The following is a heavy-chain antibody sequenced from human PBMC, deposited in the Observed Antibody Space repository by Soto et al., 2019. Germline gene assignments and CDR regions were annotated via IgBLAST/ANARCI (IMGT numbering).Heavy chain of an antibody. CDR3: ARFQGSWPFSYFYFAY. J-gene: IGHJ4*02. CDR2: IDPSGGVT. D-gene: IGHD6-13*01. CDR1: GYTFTKLH. Sequence: ASAKLTCKASGYTFTKLHLHWAQQAPGQGLEWMGMIDPSGGVTRDAQRSQGRITMTSDTSTSSVYMELRGLTSEDTAVFYCARFQGSWPFSYFYFAYWGQGTLVTVSS. V-gene: IGHV1-46*01.